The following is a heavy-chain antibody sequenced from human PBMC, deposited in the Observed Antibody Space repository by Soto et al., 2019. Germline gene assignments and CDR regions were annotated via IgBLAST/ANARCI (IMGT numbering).Heavy chain of an antibody. V-gene: IGHV1-58*01. Sequence: SVKVSCKASGFTFSSFAVHWVRQARGGRLEWIGWIVLDSGATTYAQTFQERVPIIRDMPASPVYMELSSLRSEDTAIYYCATSQFPPFHDPSGSPLDVWGQGTTVTVSS. J-gene: IGHJ6*02. D-gene: IGHD3-10*01. CDR1: GFTFSSFA. CDR3: ATSQFPPFHDPSGSPLDV. CDR2: IVLDSGAT.